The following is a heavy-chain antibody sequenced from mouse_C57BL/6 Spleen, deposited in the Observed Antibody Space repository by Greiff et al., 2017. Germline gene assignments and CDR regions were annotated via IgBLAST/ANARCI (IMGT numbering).Heavy chain of an antibody. CDR2: INPSSGYT. CDR1: GYTFTSYT. D-gene: IGHD1-1*01. J-gene: IGHJ2*01. CDR3: ARSDYGSSPYYFDY. Sequence: VQLQQSGAELARPGASVKMSCKASGYTFTSYTMHWVKQRPGQGLEWIGYINPSSGYTKYNQKFKDKATLTADKSSSTAYMQLSSLTSEDSAVYYCARSDYGSSPYYFDYWGQGTTLTVAS. V-gene: IGHV1-4*01.